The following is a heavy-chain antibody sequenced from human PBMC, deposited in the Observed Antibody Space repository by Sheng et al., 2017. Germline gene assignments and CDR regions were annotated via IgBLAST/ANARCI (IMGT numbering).Heavy chain of an antibody. D-gene: IGHD4-4*01. J-gene: IGHJ3*02. Sequence: EVQLVESGGGLVQPGGSLRLSCTASGFTFSSYWMSWVRQAPGKGLEWVANIKQDGSEKYYVDSVKVRFTISRDNAKNSLHLQVNSLRAEDTAVYYCARYRGNSDAFDIWGQGTMVTVSS. V-gene: IGHV3-7*01. CDR3: ARYRGNSDAFDI. CDR1: GFTFSSYW. CDR2: IKQDGSEK.